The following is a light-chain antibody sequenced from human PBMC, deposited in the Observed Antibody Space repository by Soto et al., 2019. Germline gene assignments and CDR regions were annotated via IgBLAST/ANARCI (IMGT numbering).Light chain of an antibody. V-gene: IGKV1-5*03. CDR2: KAS. CDR1: QIISNW. Sequence: DIQMTQSPSTLSASVGDRVTITCRASQIISNWLAWYQQKPGKAPKLLIYKASSLESGVPSRFSGSGSGTEFTLTISSLQPDDFATYYCQQYNNYWTFGPGTKVEIK. J-gene: IGKJ1*01. CDR3: QQYNNYWT.